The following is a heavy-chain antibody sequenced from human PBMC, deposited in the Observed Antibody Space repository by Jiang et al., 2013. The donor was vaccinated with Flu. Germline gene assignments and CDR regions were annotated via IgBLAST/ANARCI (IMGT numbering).Heavy chain of an antibody. CDR1: GLTFSSYT. CDR2: ISSSSII. J-gene: IGHJ3*02. Sequence: GGSLRLSCAASGLTFSSYTMNWVRQAPGKGLEWISYISSSSIIHYAESVRGRFTISRDDAKNSLYLQMESLTDEDTAVYYCARRYSDNNDNNGYDRDAFDIWGQGTMVTVSS. V-gene: IGHV3-48*02. CDR3: ARRYSDNNDNNGYDRDAFDI. D-gene: IGHD3-22*01.